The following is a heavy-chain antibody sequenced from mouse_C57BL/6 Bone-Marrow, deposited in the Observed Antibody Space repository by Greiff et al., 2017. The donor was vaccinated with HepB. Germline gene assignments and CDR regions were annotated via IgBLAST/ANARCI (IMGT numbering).Heavy chain of an antibody. J-gene: IGHJ1*03. CDR2: ISYDGSN. CDR3: AREGYYGTPSYWYFDV. Sequence: EVQRVESGPGLVKPSQSLSLTCSVTGYSITSGYYWNWIRQFPGNKLEWMGYISYDGSNNYNPSLKNRISITRDTSKNQFFLKLNSVTTEDTATYYCAREGYYGTPSYWYFDVWGTGTTVTVSS. D-gene: IGHD1-1*01. V-gene: IGHV3-6*01. CDR1: GYSITSGYY.